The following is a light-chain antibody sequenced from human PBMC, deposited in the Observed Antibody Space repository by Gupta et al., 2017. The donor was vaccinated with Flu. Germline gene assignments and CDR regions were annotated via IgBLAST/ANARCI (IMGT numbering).Light chain of an antibody. CDR1: QSVRSN. CDR3: HQDYNWPDT. CDR2: GAS. V-gene: IGKV3-15*01. J-gene: IGKJ2*01. Sequence: EIVMTQSPATLSVSPGERATLSCRASQSVRSNLAWYQQKPGPAPRLLMYGASTRATAIPARFSGSGSGTEFTLTISSLQSEDFAVYYCHQDYNWPDTFGQGTKLEIK.